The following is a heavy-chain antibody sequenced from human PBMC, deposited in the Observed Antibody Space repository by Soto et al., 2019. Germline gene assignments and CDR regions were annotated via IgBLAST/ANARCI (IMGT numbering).Heavy chain of an antibody. J-gene: IGHJ4*02. CDR1: GFTFTNYW. CDR2: IKPAGSEK. CDR3: ARGRGLDY. Sequence: PGGSLRLSWAASGFTFTNYWMSWVRQAPGKGLEWVASIKPAGSEKNYVDSVKGRFTISRDNAKNSLFLQMNSLGAEDTAVYYCARGRGLDYLGRGTQVTVSS. V-gene: IGHV3-7*02. D-gene: IGHD3-10*01.